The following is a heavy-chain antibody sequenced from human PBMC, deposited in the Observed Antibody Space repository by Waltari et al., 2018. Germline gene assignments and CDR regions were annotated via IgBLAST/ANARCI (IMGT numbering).Heavy chain of an antibody. CDR2: SIPFLGTA. D-gene: IGHD1-7*01. J-gene: IGHJ3*02. CDR3: ARLVWSITGTTGAFDI. CDR1: GGTFSSYA. Sequence: QVQLVQSGAEVKKPGSSVKVSCKASGGTFSSYAISWVRQAPGQGLEWMGGSIPFLGTANYAQRFHGRVTITADESTSTAYMELSSLRSEDTAVYYCARLVWSITGTTGAFDIWGQGTMVTVSS. V-gene: IGHV1-69*11.